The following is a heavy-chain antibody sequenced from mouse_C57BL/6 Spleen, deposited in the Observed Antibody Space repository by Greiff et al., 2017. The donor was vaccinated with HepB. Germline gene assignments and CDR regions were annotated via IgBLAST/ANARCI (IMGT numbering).Heavy chain of an antibody. CDR3: ARYYDGYYSFDY. D-gene: IGHD2-3*01. CDR1: GYTFTSYW. Sequence: QVHVKQSGAELAKPGASVKLSCKASGYTFTSYWMHWVKQRPGQGLEWIGYINPSSGYTKYNHKFKDKATLTADKSSSTAYMQLSSLTYEDSAVYYCARYYDGYYSFDYWGQGTTLTVSS. V-gene: IGHV1-7*01. CDR2: INPSSGYT. J-gene: IGHJ2*01.